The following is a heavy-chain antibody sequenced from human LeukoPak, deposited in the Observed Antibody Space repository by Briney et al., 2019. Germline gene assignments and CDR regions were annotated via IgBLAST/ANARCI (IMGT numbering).Heavy chain of an antibody. CDR3: ARGGRPRGYCSSTSCRYYFDY. J-gene: IGHJ4*02. CDR1: GYTFTSYY. CDR2: INPSGGST. D-gene: IGHD2-2*01. V-gene: IGHV1-46*01. Sequence: ASVTVSCKASGYTFTSYYMHWVRQAPGQGLEWMGIINPSGGSTSYAQKFQGRVTMTRDMSTSTVYMELSSLRSEDTAVYYCARGGRPRGYCSSTSCRYYFDYWGQGTLVTVSS.